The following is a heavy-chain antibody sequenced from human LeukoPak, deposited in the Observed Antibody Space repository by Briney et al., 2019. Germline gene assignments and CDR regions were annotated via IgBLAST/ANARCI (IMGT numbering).Heavy chain of an antibody. V-gene: IGHV1-69*05. D-gene: IGHD2-2*01. CDR2: IAPIFGKT. CDR1: GGSFSSNI. J-gene: IGHJ5*02. CDR3: ARGWGIPAPISWFDP. Sequence: SVKVSCKASGGSFSSNIIGWVRQAPGQGLGWMGGIAPIFGKTKYAQKFQGRVTITTDESSSTAYMELSSLRSDDTAIYYCARGWGIPAPISWFDPWGQGTLVTVSS.